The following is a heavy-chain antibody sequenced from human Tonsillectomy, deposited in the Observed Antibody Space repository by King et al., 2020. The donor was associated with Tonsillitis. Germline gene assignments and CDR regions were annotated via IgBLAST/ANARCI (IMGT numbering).Heavy chain of an antibody. CDR3: ANGDFDI. J-gene: IGHJ3*02. D-gene: IGHD7-27*01. CDR1: GASFSDYY. Sequence: VQLQQWGAGLLKPSETLSLTCAVYGASFSDYYWSWIRQSPGKGLEWIGAINHSGGTTYNPSLKSRATISVDTSKDQFSLRLSSVTAADTAAYYCANGDFDIWGQGTMVTVSS. CDR2: INHSGGT. V-gene: IGHV4-34*01.